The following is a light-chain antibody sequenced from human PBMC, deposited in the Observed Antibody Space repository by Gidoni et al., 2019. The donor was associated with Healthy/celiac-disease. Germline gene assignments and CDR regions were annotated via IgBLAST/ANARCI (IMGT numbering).Light chain of an antibody. Sequence: DIQMPQSPSTLSASVGDRVTITCRASQSISSWLAWYQQKPGKAPKLLIYKASSLESGVPSRFSGSGSGTEFTLTISSLQPDEFATYYCQQYNSYSLTFGQGTKVEIK. J-gene: IGKJ1*01. CDR2: KAS. CDR1: QSISSW. CDR3: QQYNSYSLT. V-gene: IGKV1-5*03.